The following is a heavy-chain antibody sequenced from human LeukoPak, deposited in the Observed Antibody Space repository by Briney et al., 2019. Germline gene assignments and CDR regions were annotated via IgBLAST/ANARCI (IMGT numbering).Heavy chain of an antibody. J-gene: IGHJ4*02. CDR1: GASITSGNYY. CDR3: AREGTLAGYYDGPSY. CDR2: IYTSGST. Sequence: SETLSLTCTVSGASITSGNYYWVWLRQPAGKGLEWIGCIYTSGSTNYNPSLNSRVTISVDTSKNQFSLRLSSVTAADTAVYYCAREGTLAGYYDGPSYWGQGTLVTVSS. D-gene: IGHD3-9*01. V-gene: IGHV4-61*02.